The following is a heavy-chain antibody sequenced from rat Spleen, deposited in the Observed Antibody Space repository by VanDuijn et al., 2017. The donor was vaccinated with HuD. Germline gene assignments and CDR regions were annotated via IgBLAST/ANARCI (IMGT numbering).Heavy chain of an antibody. Sequence: EVQLVESGGGLVQPGRSLKLSCLASGFTFNNSWMTWIRQAPGNGLEGVASITNNEGNTYYPDSVKGRFTISRDDAKSTLYLQMNSLRSEDTATYYCTNNWELYHWGQGVMVTVSS. V-gene: IGHV5-31*01. CDR2: ITNNEGNT. D-gene: IGHD5-1*01. J-gene: IGHJ2*01. CDR1: GFTFNNSW. CDR3: TNNWELYH.